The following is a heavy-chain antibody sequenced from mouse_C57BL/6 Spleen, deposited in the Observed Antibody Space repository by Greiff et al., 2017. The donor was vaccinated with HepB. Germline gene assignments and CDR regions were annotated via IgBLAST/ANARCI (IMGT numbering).Heavy chain of an antibody. CDR3: AWNYYGTPFAY. CDR2: IWSGGST. CDR1: GFSLTSYG. V-gene: IGHV2-2*01. J-gene: IGHJ3*01. Sequence: VQLKESGPGLVQPSQSLSITCTVSGFSLTSYGVHWVRQSPGKGLEWLGVIWSGGSTDYNAAFISRLSISKDNSTSQVFFKMNSLQADDTAIYYCAWNYYGTPFAYWGQGTLVTVSA. D-gene: IGHD1-1*01.